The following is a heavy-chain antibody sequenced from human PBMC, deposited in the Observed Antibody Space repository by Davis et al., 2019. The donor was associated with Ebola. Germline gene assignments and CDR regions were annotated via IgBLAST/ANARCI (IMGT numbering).Heavy chain of an antibody. J-gene: IGHJ4*02. CDR2: IYYSGST. D-gene: IGHD5-12*01. V-gene: IGHV4-39*01. CDR1: GCSISSSTYY. CDR3: ARRRRGYDYSDY. Sequence: MPGGSLRLSCTVSGCSISSSTYYWDWIRQPPEKGLEWIGSIYYSGSTYYNPSLTSRITISVDTSKNQFSLKLTSVTAADTAVYDCARRRRGYDYSDYWGQGTLVTVSS.